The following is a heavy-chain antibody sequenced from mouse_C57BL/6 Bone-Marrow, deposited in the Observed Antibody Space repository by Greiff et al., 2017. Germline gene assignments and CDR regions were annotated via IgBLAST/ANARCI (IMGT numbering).Heavy chain of an antibody. V-gene: IGHV1-55*01. CDR3: ARGSNFYAMDY. Sequence: VQLQPSGAELVKPAASVTMSFKASGYTFTSYWLTWVKQRPGHGLEWIGDIYPGSGSTNYNEKFKSKATLTVDTSSSTAYMQLSSLTSEDSAVYYCARGSNFYAMDYWGQGTSVTVSS. D-gene: IGHD2-5*01. CDR1: GYTFTSYW. J-gene: IGHJ4*01. CDR2: IYPGSGST.